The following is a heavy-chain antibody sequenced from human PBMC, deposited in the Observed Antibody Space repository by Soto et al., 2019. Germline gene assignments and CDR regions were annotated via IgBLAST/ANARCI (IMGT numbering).Heavy chain of an antibody. D-gene: IGHD6-6*01. CDR2: ISSSSSYI. J-gene: IGHJ5*02. CDR3: ASGSRIVPTYLWLDA. Sequence: EVQLVESGGGLVKPGGSLRPSCAASGFTFSSYSMNWVRQAPGKGLEWVSSISSSSSYIYYADSVKGRFTISRDNAKNSLYLQMNSLRAEDLAGFDCASGSRIVPTYLWLDAGGRGSLV. CDR1: GFTFSSYS. V-gene: IGHV3-21*01.